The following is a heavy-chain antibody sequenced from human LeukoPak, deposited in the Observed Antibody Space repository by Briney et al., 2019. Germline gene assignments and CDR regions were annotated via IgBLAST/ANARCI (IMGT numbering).Heavy chain of an antibody. V-gene: IGHV4-59*04. Sequence: SETLSLTCTVSGGSISSYYWSWIRQPPGKGLEWIWNFYYTGSTYYNPSLKSRITISVDTSKNQFSLKPRSVTAADTAVYYCARHSRSGYGDYESAFDIWGQGTMVTVSS. J-gene: IGHJ3*02. CDR1: GGSISSYY. CDR2: FYYTGST. D-gene: IGHD5-12*01. CDR3: ARHSRSGYGDYESAFDI.